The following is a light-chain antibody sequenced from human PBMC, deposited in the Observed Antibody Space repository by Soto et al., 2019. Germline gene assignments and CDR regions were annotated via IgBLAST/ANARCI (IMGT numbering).Light chain of an antibody. J-gene: IGKJ1*01. CDR3: QQYNSHRRT. Sequence: DIQMTQSPSTLSASVGDRVTITCRASQSISSWLAWYQQKPGKAPKLLIYKASSLESGVPSRFSGSGSGTEFTLTISSLQPDDFATYSSQQYNSHRRTFGQGTKVEI. CDR2: KAS. CDR1: QSISSW. V-gene: IGKV1-5*03.